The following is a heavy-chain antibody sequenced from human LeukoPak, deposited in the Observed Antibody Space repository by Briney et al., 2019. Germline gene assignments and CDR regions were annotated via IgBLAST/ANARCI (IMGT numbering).Heavy chain of an antibody. CDR3: VKGSVAYTGGHFDY. V-gene: IGHV3-23*01. CDR2: ISGSGGST. D-gene: IGHD2-15*01. CDR1: GFTFSSYA. J-gene: IGHJ4*02. Sequence: GGSLRLSCAASGFTFSSYAMSWVRQAPGKGLEWVSAISGSGGSTYYADSVKGRFTISRDNSKNTLYLQMNSLRPEDTAIYYCVKGSVAYTGGHFDYWGQGTLVTVSS.